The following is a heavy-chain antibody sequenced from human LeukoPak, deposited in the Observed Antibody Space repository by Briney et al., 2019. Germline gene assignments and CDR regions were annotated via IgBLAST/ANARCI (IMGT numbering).Heavy chain of an antibody. V-gene: IGHV1-69*01. D-gene: IGHD6-13*01. CDR3: ARDPAAAGFPYYYYYYYMDV. Sequence: ASVKVSCKASGGTFSNNAISWVRQAPGKGLEWMGGIIPILGTANYAQKFQGRVTITADESTRTAYMELSSLRSEDTAVYYCARDPAAAGFPYYYYYYYMDVWGKGTTVTISS. CDR1: GGTFSNNA. CDR2: IIPILGTA. J-gene: IGHJ6*03.